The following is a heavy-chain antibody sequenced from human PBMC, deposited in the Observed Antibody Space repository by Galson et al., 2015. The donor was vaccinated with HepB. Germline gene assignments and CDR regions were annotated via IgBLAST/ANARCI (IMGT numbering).Heavy chain of an antibody. V-gene: IGHV3-23*01. D-gene: IGHD6-6*01. CDR3: ARGLGSSSDY. Sequence: SLRLSCAASGFTFSSYAMSWVRQAPGKGLEWVSAISGSGGSTYYADSVRGRFTISRDTSKNTLYLQMNSLRADDTAVYYCARGLGSSSDYWGQGTLVTVSS. CDR2: ISGSGGST. CDR1: GFTFSSYA. J-gene: IGHJ4*02.